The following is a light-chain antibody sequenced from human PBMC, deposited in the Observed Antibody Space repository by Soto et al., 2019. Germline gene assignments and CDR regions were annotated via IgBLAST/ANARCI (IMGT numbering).Light chain of an antibody. CDR3: QQSYSTPRT. CDR2: KAS. Sequence: DIQMTQSPCTLSSSVGDRATLACRASQSISSWLAWYQQKPGTAPKLLIYKASSLESGVPSRFGGSGSGTDFTLTISSLQPEDFATYYCQQSYSTPRTFGQGTKGDIK. V-gene: IGKV1-5*03. CDR1: QSISSW. J-gene: IGKJ1*01.